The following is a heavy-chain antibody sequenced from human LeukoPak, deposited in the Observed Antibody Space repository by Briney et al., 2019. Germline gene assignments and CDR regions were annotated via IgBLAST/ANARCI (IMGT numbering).Heavy chain of an antibody. CDR3: GTGMPIDY. V-gene: IGHV1-69*04. CDR1: GGTFSSYA. CDR2: IIPILGIA. Sequence: GSSVKVSCKASGGTFSSYAISWVRRAPGQGLEWMGRIIPILGIANYAQKFQGRVTITADKSTSTAYMELSSLRSEDTAVYYCGTGMPIDYWGQGTLVTVSS. D-gene: IGHD1-14*01. J-gene: IGHJ4*02.